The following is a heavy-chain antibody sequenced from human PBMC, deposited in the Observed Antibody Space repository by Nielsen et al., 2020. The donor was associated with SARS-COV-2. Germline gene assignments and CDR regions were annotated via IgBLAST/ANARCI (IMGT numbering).Heavy chain of an antibody. CDR1: GFTFNAYA. D-gene: IGHD3-3*01. CDR3: ARLSNFWSGYNDY. Sequence: GGSLRLSCAASGFTFNAYAMHWVRQAPGKGLEWVAVIWFDGSDKYYADFVKDRFTISRDNSKNTLFLQMDSLTADDTAVYYCARLSNFWSGYNDYWGQGTLVIVSS. CDR2: IWFDGSDK. V-gene: IGHV3-33*01. J-gene: IGHJ4*02.